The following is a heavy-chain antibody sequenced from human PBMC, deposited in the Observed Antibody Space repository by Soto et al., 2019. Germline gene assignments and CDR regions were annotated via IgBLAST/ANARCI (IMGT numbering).Heavy chain of an antibody. D-gene: IGHD2-2*02. CDR2: ISSSGSTI. CDR1: GFTFSDYY. V-gene: IGHV3-11*01. Sequence: QVQLVESGGGLVKPGGSLRLSCAASGFTFSDYYMSWIRQAPGKGLEWVSYISSSGSTIYYADSVKGRFTISRDNAKNSLYLKINSLKPENTAVYYCARRYCSSPSCNSFNSWGQATLVTSPS. CDR3: ARRYCSSPSCNSFNS. J-gene: IGHJ5*01.